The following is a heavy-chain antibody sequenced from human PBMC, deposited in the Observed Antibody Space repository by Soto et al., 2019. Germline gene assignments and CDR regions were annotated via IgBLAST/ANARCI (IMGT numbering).Heavy chain of an antibody. J-gene: IGHJ4*02. CDR1: GGSISSYY. V-gene: IGHV4-59*08. Sequence: PSETLSLTCTVSGGSISSYYWSWIRQPPGKGLEWIGYIYYSGSTNYNPSLKSRVTISVDTSKNQFSLKLSSVTAADTAVYYCASTRMIVALFDYWGQGTLVTVYS. CDR2: IYYSGST. D-gene: IGHD3-22*01. CDR3: ASTRMIVALFDY.